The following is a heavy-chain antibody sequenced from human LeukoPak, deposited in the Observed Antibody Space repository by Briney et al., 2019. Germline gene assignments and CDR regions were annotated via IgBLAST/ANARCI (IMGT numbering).Heavy chain of an antibody. Sequence: GGSLRLSCAASGFTFSSSAMSWVRQAPGKGLEWVSSITDSGDGTYYADSVKGRFTISRDDSKNTLYLQMNSLRAEDTAVYYCAKDSPVATRWGQGTLVTVSS. J-gene: IGHJ4*02. CDR1: GFTFSSSA. D-gene: IGHD2-15*01. CDR2: ITDSGDGT. V-gene: IGHV3-23*01. CDR3: AKDSPVATR.